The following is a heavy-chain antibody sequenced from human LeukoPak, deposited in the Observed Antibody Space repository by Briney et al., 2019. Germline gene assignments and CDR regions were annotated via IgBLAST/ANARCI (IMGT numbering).Heavy chain of an antibody. CDR3: AGGVALNY. CDR2: ISSTGTTK. D-gene: IGHD2-8*01. CDR1: GGSISSSSYY. J-gene: IGHJ4*02. V-gene: IGHV3-11*04. Sequence: LSLTCTVSGGSISSSSYYWGWIRQAPGKGLEWLSHISSTGTTKYYADSVKGRFTISRDDAKNSLYLQMDSLRAEDTAVYYCAGGVALNYWGQGTPVTVSS.